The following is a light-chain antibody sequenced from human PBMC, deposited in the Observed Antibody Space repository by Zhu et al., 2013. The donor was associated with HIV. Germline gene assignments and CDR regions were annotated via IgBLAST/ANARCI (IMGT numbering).Light chain of an antibody. J-gene: IGKJ1*01. V-gene: IGKV1-5*01. CDR2: DAS. Sequence: DIQMTQSPSTLSAYVGDSLTFTCRASQSIARSLAWYQQKPGKAPKLLIYDASSLEIGVPSRFTGSGSGTEFTLSINSLQPDDFATYYCQQYYSYPWTFGQGTKVEIK. CDR1: QSIARS. CDR3: QQYYSYPWT.